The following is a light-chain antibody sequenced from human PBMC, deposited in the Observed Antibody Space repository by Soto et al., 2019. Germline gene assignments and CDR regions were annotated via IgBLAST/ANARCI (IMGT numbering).Light chain of an antibody. V-gene: IGLV2-14*01. J-gene: IGLJ1*01. CDR3: STYTEKSYI. CDR1: NMDVNDHKY. CDR2: EVS. Sequence: QSVLTQPGSLTATPGQSITNYCTTSNMDVNDHKYLSWSRQHPGEALTIIIYEVSNRPSGISNRFSGSKSGNKALLTISGLPTEDEAEYICSTYTEKSYIFXSGTKLTVL.